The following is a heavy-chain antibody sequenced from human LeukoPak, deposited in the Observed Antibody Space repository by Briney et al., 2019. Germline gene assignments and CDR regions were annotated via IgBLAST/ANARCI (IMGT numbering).Heavy chain of an antibody. CDR2: IKPDGSEK. J-gene: IGHJ4*02. CDR1: GFTFSGYW. V-gene: IGHV3-7*04. D-gene: IGHD5-18*01. CDR3: ARDRIQLWSHDY. Sequence: GGSLRLSCAASGFTFSGYWMSWVRQAPGKGLEWVANIKPDGSEKYYVDSVKGRFTISRDNAKNSLYLQMNGLRAEDTAVYYCARDRIQLWSHDYWGQGTLVTVCS.